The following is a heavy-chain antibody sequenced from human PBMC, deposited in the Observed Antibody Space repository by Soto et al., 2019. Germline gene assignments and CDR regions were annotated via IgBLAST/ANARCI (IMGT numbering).Heavy chain of an antibody. J-gene: IGHJ5*02. CDR1: GFSFSDYY. CDR3: VRDDDYGGTNNWFDP. CDR2: ISSSGNSI. D-gene: IGHD4-17*01. V-gene: IGHV3-11*01. Sequence: QEQLVVSGGGVVKPGGSLRLSCTASGFSFSDYYMSWIRQAPGKGLECIAYISSSGNSIYYADSVKGRFTVSRDNAKNSLYLHMNSLTAEDTAMYYCVRDDDYGGTNNWFDPWGQGTLVTVSS.